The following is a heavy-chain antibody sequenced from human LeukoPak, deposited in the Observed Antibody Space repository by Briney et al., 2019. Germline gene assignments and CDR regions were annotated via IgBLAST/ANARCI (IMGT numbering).Heavy chain of an antibody. D-gene: IGHD4-17*01. CDR3: AREDTVTTGYFQH. J-gene: IGHJ1*01. Sequence: ASVKVSCKASGGTFSSYAISWVRQAPGQGLEWMGGIIPIFGTAKYAQKFQGRVTITTDESTSTAYMELSSLRSEDTAVYYCAREDTVTTGYFQHWGQGTLVTVSS. CDR1: GGTFSSYA. V-gene: IGHV1-69*05. CDR2: IIPIFGTA.